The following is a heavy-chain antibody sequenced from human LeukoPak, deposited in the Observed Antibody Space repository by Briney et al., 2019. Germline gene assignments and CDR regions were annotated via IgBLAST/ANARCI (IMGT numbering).Heavy chain of an antibody. D-gene: IGHD6-13*01. CDR1: GGSISSGGYS. V-gene: IGHV4-30-2*01. CDR2: IYHSGST. J-gene: IGHJ5*02. Sequence: SETLSLTCAVSGGSISSGGYSWSWIRQPPGKGLEWIGYIYHSGSTYYNPSLKSRVTISVDRSKNQFSLKLSSATAADTAVYYCARVVAAAGDYNWFDPWGQGTLVTVSS. CDR3: ARVVAAAGDYNWFDP.